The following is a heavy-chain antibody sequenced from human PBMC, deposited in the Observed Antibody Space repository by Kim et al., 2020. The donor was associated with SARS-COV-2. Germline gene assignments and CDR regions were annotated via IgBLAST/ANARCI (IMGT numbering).Heavy chain of an antibody. Sequence: GESLKISCKGSGDIFPTYWIAWVRQMPGKGLEWMGIIYPYDSDARYSPSLQGQVTISADKSISTAYLQGGSLKASDTAMYYCARQYWGNYRTLDSWSQGTLVTVSS. CDR2: IYPYDSDA. V-gene: IGHV5-51*01. CDR3: ARQYWGNYRTLDS. CDR1: GDIFPTYW. J-gene: IGHJ4*02. D-gene: IGHD3-16*02.